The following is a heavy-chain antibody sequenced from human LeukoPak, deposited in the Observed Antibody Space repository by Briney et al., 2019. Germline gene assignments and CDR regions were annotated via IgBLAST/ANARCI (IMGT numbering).Heavy chain of an antibody. Sequence: SETLSHTCCGFCGPFNNYFWSLIRQPPGKGLEWIGFIYYSGTTDHNPSLKSRVTISVDTSKKQFSLKLSSVTAANTAVYYCARGVVLNGYPLDFWGRGSLVTVSS. CDR2: IYYSGTT. D-gene: IGHD3-9*01. V-gene: IGHV4-59*01. CDR1: CGPFNNYF. J-gene: IGHJ4*02. CDR3: ARGVVLNGYPLDF.